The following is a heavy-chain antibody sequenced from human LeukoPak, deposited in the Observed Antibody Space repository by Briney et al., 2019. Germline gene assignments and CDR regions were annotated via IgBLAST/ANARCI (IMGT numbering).Heavy chain of an antibody. J-gene: IGHJ5*02. CDR2: ISGSGGST. D-gene: IGHD5-18*01. Sequence: QPGGSLRLSCAASGFTFSSYAMSWLRQAPGKGLEWVSAISGSGGSTYYADSVKGRFTISRDNSKNTLYLQMNSLRAEDTAVDYCAKQDTASSWFDPWGQGTLVTVSS. CDR1: GFTFSSYA. V-gene: IGHV3-23*01. CDR3: AKQDTASSWFDP.